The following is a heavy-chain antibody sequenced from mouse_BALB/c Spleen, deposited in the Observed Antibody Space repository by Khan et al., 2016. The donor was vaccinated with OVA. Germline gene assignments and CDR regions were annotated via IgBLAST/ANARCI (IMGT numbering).Heavy chain of an antibody. CDR2: ISTYSGNT. CDR1: GYTFTDYA. J-gene: IGHJ2*01. D-gene: IGHD2-3*01. Sequence: QVQLKQSGPELVRPGVSVKISCKGSGYTFTDYAMHWVKQSHAESLEWIGLISTYSGNTNYNQKFKGKATMTVDKSSTTAYMELDSLTSEDSAIYYGARTAYDGYYDYWGQGTTLTVSS. CDR3: ARTAYDGYYDY. V-gene: IGHV1S137*01.